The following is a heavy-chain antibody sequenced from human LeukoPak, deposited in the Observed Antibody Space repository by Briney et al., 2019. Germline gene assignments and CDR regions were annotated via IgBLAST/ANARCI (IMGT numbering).Heavy chain of an antibody. CDR2: IWYDGSNK. CDR1: GFTLSSYG. V-gene: IGHV3-33*01. Sequence: QTGGSLRLSCAASGFTLSSYGMHWVRQAPGKGLEWVAVIWYDGSNKYYADSVKGRFTISRDNSKNTLYLQMNSLRAEDTAVYYCARDQREYDFWSGYYDYWGQGTLVTVSS. CDR3: ARDQREYDFWSGYYDY. J-gene: IGHJ4*02. D-gene: IGHD3-3*01.